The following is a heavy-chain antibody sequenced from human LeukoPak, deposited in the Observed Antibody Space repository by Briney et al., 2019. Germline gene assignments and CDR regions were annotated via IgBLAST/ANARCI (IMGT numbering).Heavy chain of an antibody. Sequence: EASVKVSCKASRYTFTDYYMHWVRQAPGQGLEWMGWINPNTGGTNFAQKFQGWVTMTRDTSISTAYVELSRLSSDDTAVYYCARDALGYCGGGSCYHFDYWGQGTLVTVSS. V-gene: IGHV1-2*04. CDR1: RYTFTDYY. J-gene: IGHJ4*02. CDR2: INPNTGGT. D-gene: IGHD2-15*01. CDR3: ARDALGYCGGGSCYHFDY.